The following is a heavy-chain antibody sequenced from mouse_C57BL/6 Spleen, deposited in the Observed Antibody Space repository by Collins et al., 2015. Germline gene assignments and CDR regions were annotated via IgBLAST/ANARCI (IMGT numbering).Heavy chain of an antibody. D-gene: IGHD2-4*01. V-gene: IGHV1-26*01. CDR3: AKGRFYDYDWYFDV. CDR2: INPNNGGT. CDR1: GYTFTDHY. Sequence: EVQLQQSGPELVKPGASVKISCKASGYTFTDHYMNWVKQSLGKSLEWIGDINPNNGGTIYDQKFKGKATLTVDKSSSTAYMELRSLSSEDSAVYYCAKGRFYDYDWYFDVWGTGTAVTVSS. J-gene: IGHJ1*03.